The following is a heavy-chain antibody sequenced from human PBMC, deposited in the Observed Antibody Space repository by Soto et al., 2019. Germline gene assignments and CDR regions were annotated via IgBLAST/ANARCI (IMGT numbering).Heavy chain of an antibody. D-gene: IGHD5-18*01. V-gene: IGHV3-30-3*01. Sequence: PGGSLRLSCASSGFTFSSYAMHLVRQAPGKGLEWVAVISYDGSNKYYADSVKGRFTISRDNSKNTLYLQMNSLKTEDTAVYYCTTGGTLWSPPIWGQGTMVTVS. CDR2: ISYDGSNK. CDR1: GFTFSSYA. CDR3: TTGGTLWSPPI. J-gene: IGHJ3*02.